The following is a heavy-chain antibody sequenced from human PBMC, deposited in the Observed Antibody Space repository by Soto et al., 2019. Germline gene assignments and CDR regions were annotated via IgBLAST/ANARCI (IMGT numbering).Heavy chain of an antibody. CDR2: ISGSGGST. Sequence: GWSLRLSCSASVFTFSSYAMSWFRQAPGKGLEWVSAISGSGGSTYYADSVKGRFTISRDNSKNTLYLQMNSLRAEDTAVYYCAKAELLWFGEFYYYYYGMDVWGQGTTVTVSS. D-gene: IGHD3-10*01. V-gene: IGHV3-23*01. CDR1: VFTFSSYA. J-gene: IGHJ6*02. CDR3: AKAELLWFGEFYYYYYGMDV.